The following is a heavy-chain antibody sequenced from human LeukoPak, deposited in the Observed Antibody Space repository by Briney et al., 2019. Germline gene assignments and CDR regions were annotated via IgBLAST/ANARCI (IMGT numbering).Heavy chain of an antibody. J-gene: IGHJ4*02. V-gene: IGHV3-7*01. CDR1: GFTFSNYW. Sequence: GGSLRLSCTASGFTFSNYWMSWVRQAPGKGLEWVGNIKKDGSEKYCVDSVKGRFTISRDNAKNSLYLQMNSLRAEDTAVYYCARDSGWEPGIDYWGQGTLVTVSS. CDR3: ARDSGWEPGIDY. D-gene: IGHD1-14*01. CDR2: IKKDGSEK.